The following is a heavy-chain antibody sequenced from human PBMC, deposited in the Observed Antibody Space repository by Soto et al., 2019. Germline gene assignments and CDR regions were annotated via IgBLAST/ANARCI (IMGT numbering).Heavy chain of an antibody. CDR3: ARHFWDMAALNGDYGMDV. J-gene: IGHJ6*02. CDR1: GGTFSSYA. D-gene: IGHD6-6*01. CDR2: IIPIFGTA. Sequence: QVQLVQSGAEVKKPRSSVKVSCKASGGTFSSYAISWVRQAPGQGLEWMGGIIPIFGTANYAQKFQGRVTITADESTSTAYMELSSLRSEDTAVYYCARHFWDMAALNGDYGMDVWGQGTTVTVSS. V-gene: IGHV1-69*01.